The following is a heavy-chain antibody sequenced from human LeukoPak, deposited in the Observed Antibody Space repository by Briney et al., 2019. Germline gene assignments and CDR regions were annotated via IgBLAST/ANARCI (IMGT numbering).Heavy chain of an antibody. CDR1: GYTFTSYD. J-gene: IGHJ4*02. D-gene: IGHD5-12*01. CDR3: ARGSEPMGGLRFTS. Sequence: ASVKVSCKASGYTFTSYDINWVRQATGQGLEWMGWMNPNSGNTGYAQKFQGRVTITRNTYISTAYMELSSLRSEDTAVYYCARGSEPMGGLRFTSWGQGTLVTVSS. CDR2: MNPNSGNT. V-gene: IGHV1-8*03.